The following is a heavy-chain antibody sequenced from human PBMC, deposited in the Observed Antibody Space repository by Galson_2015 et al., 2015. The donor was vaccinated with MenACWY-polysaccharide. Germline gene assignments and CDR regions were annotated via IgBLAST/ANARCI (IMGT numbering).Heavy chain of an antibody. CDR3: ARAALIKGHWFDP. CDR2: ISSSSSTI. D-gene: IGHD3-16*01. J-gene: IGHJ5*02. Sequence: SLRLSCAASGFTFSSYRMNWVRQAPGKGLEWVSYISSSSSTIYYADSVKGRFTISRDNAKNSLYLQMNSLRDEDTAVYYCARAALIKGHWFDPWGQGTLVTFSS. V-gene: IGHV3-48*02. CDR1: GFTFSSYR.